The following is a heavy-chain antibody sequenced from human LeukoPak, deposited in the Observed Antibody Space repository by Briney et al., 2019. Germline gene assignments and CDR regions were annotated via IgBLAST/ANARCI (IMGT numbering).Heavy chain of an antibody. CDR2: ISAYNGNT. CDR3: ARDFYYYDSGGYYYDY. V-gene: IGHV1-18*01. CDR1: GYTFTSYG. Sequence: ASVKVSCKASGYTFTSYGISWVRQAPGQGLEWMGWISAYNGNTNYAQKLQGRVTMTTDTSTSTAYMELRSLRSDDTAVYYCARDFYYYDSGGYYYDYWGQGTLVTVSS. J-gene: IGHJ4*02. D-gene: IGHD3-22*01.